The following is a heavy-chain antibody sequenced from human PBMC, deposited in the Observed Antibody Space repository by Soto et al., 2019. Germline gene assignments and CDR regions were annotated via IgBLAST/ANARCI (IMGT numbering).Heavy chain of an antibody. D-gene: IGHD3-22*01. CDR2: IYYSGST. J-gene: IGHJ6*02. CDR3: ARRLYYDSSGFEGGGMDV. CDR1: GGSMGGYY. V-gene: IGHV4-59*08. Sequence: SETLSLTCTVSGGSMGGYYWSWIRQPPGKGLEWIGYIYYSGSTNYNPSLKSRVTMSADTPKNQFSLKLSSVTAADTAVYYCARRLYYDSSGFEGGGMDVWGQGTTVTVSS.